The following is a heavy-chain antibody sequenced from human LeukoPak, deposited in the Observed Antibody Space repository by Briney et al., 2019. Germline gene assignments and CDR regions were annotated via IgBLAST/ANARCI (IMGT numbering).Heavy chain of an antibody. D-gene: IGHD3-22*01. V-gene: IGHV1-2*02. J-gene: IGHJ4*02. Sequence: ASVKVSCKASGYTFTVYYMHWVRQAPGQGLEWMGWINPNSGGTNYAQKFQGRVTMTRDTSISTAYMELSRLRSDDTAVYYCARDTYYDSSGYSLDYWGQGTLVTVSS. CDR1: GYTFTVYY. CDR3: ARDTYYDSSGYSLDY. CDR2: INPNSGGT.